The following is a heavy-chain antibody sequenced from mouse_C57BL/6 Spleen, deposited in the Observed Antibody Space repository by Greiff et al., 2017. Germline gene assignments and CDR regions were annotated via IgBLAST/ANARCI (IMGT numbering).Heavy chain of an antibody. Sequence: DVKLVESGGGLVKPGGSLKLSCAASGFTFSDYGMHWVRQAPEKGLEWVAYISSGSSTIYYADTVKGRFTISRDNAKNTLFLQMTSLRSEDTAMYYCARRAGTGYFDVWGTGTTVTVSS. D-gene: IGHD4-1*01. CDR2: ISSGSSTI. CDR1: GFTFSDYG. CDR3: ARRAGTGYFDV. J-gene: IGHJ1*03. V-gene: IGHV5-17*01.